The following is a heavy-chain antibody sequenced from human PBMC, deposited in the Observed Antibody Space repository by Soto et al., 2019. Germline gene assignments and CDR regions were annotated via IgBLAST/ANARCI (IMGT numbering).Heavy chain of an antibody. CDR2: ISDGGGNT. D-gene: IGHD6-13*01. V-gene: IGHV3-23*01. Sequence: PGGSLRLSCAASGFTFTNYATSWVRQAPGKGLEWVSAISDGGGNTYYADSVKGRFTISRDNSRNTLYLQVNSLRVEDTAVYHCARPSISSAGTYWGQGTLVTVSS. CDR3: ARPSISSAGTY. CDR1: GFTFTNYA. J-gene: IGHJ4*02.